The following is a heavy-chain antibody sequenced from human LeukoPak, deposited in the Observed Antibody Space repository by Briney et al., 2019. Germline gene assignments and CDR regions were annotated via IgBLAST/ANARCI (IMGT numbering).Heavy chain of an antibody. CDR2: IYYSGST. Sequence: SETLSLTCTVSGGSISSSSYYWGWIRQPPGKGLEWIGSIYYSGSTYYNPSLKSRVTISVDTSKNQFSLKLSSVTAADTAVYYCARQMLECSSGSYFDYWGQGTLVTVSS. D-gene: IGHD6-19*01. CDR1: GGSISSSSYY. V-gene: IGHV4-39*01. CDR3: ARQMLECSSGSYFDY. J-gene: IGHJ4*02.